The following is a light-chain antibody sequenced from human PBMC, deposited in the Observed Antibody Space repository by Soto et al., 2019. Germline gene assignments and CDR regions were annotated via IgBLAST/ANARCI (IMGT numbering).Light chain of an antibody. CDR1: SSDVGGYNY. Sequence: QSALTQPPSASGSPGQSVTISCTGTSSDVGGYNYVSWYQQHPGKAPKLIIYDVSKRPSGVPDRFSGSKSGNTASLTVSGLQAEDEAEYYGSSYAGSNNFAVFGGGTQLTVL. CDR2: DVS. J-gene: IGLJ7*01. CDR3: SSYAGSNNFAV. V-gene: IGLV2-8*01.